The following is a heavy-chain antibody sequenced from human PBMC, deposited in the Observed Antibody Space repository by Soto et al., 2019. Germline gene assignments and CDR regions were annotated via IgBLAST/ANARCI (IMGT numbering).Heavy chain of an antibody. D-gene: IGHD6-19*01. CDR3: ARVASYSSGPNAFDI. J-gene: IGHJ3*02. V-gene: IGHV6-1*01. CDR2: AYYRSKWYN. CDR1: GVSVSSNSAA. Sequence: PSQTPSLTCAISGVSVSSNSAAWDWIRPSPSRGLEWLGRAYYRSKWYNDYAVSVKIRITINPDTAKNQFSLQLNSVTPEDTAVDYCARVASYSSGPNAFDIWGQGTMVTVSS.